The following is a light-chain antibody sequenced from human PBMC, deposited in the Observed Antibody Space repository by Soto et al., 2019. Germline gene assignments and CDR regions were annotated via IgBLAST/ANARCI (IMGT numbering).Light chain of an antibody. CDR1: QSVSSY. J-gene: IGKJ5*01. Sequence: EFVLTQSPGTLSLSPGERATLSCRASQSVSSYLAWYQQKPGQAPRLLIYDAYTRATGIPTRFSGSGSGTEFTLTISSLQSEDFAVYYCQQYNNWPPQITFGQGTRLEIK. CDR3: QQYNNWPPQIT. V-gene: IGKV3-15*01. CDR2: DAY.